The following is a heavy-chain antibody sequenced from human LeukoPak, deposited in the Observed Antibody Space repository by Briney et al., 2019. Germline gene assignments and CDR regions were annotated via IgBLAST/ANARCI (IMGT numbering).Heavy chain of an antibody. J-gene: IGHJ4*02. CDR3: STYRWQYDSSGDDY. CDR1: GFTFSKAW. Sequence: GGSLRLSCAASGFTFSKAWMSWVRRVAGKGLECLGRIKSNADDGTTDYAAPMKGRISISRDDSQNTLYLQLNSLKTEDTAVYYCSTYRWQYDSSGDDYWGQGTLVTVSS. D-gene: IGHD3-22*01. V-gene: IGHV3-15*01. CDR2: IKSNADDGTT.